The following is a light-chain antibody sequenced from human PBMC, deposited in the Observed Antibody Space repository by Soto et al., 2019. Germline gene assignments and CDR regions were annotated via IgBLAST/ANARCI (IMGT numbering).Light chain of an antibody. CDR3: MQRREFPLT. CDR2: TIS. J-gene: IGKJ1*01. V-gene: IGKV2-40*01. CDR1: QSLLVRDDGNTY. Sequence: DIVVTQTPLSLPVTPGEPASISCRSSQSLLVRDDGNTYLDWYLQKPGQSPQLLIYTISYRASGVPDRFRGSGSGTDFTLKISRVEDDDVGVYYCMQRREFPLTFGQGTKVEIK.